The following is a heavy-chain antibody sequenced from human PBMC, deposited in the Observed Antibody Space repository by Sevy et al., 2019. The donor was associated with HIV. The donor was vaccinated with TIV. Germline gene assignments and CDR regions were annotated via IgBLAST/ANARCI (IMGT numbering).Heavy chain of an antibody. CDR3: ARGNEGYCSSTSCPSWFDP. J-gene: IGHJ5*02. V-gene: IGHV1-2*02. D-gene: IGHD2-2*01. CDR1: GYTFTGYY. Sequence: ASVKVSCKASGYTFTGYYMHWVRQAPGQGLEWMGWINPNSGGTNYAQKFQGRVTMTRDTSISTAYMELSRLRSDDTAVYYCARGNEGYCSSTSCPSWFDPWGQGTLVTVSS. CDR2: INPNSGGT.